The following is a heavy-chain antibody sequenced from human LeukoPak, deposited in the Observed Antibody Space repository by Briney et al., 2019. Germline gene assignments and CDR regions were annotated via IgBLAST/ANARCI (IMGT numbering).Heavy chain of an antibody. Sequence: ASVKVSCKASGYTFINYAIYWVRQAPGQRLEWMGWINAGNGNATYTQKFQDRVTFTRDTSASTAYMDLSSLRSEDTAVYYCARVSSGWHGYLDYWGQGTPVTVSS. V-gene: IGHV1-3*01. D-gene: IGHD6-25*01. CDR1: GYTFINYA. CDR2: INAGNGNA. J-gene: IGHJ4*02. CDR3: ARVSSGWHGYLDY.